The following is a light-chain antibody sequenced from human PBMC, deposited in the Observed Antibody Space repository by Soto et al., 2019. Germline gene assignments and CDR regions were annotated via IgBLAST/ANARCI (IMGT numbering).Light chain of an antibody. V-gene: IGKV3-15*01. CDR1: QSVNTN. J-gene: IGKJ5*01. CDR3: QQYNNWPAIT. CDR2: GAS. Sequence: EIVMTQSPATLSVSPWERATFSCRASQSVNTNLAWYQLKPGQAPRLLIYGASIRATGVPARFSGSGSGTEFTLTISSLQSEDFAVYHCQQYNNWPAITFGQGTRLEIK.